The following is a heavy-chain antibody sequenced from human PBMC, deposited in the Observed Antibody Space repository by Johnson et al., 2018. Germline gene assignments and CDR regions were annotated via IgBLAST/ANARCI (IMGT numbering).Heavy chain of an antibody. V-gene: IGHV3-7*01. CDR1: GFIFSSFW. CDR2: IKQDGSEK. Sequence: VQLQESGGGVVQPGRSLRLSCAASGFIFSSFWMSWVRQAPGKGLEWVANIKQDGSEKYYVDSVKGRFTISRDNSKTPLYLEMNSLRGEDTAVYYCARDKGVTTFGYYYYGMDVWGQGNTVTVSS. D-gene: IGHD4-17*01. CDR3: ARDKGVTTFGYYYYGMDV. J-gene: IGHJ6*02.